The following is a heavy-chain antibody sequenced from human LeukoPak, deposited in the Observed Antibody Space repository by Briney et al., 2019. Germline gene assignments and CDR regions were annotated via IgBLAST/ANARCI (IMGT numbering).Heavy chain of an antibody. Sequence: ASVKVSCKASGYTFSLYYLHWVRQAPGQGPEWMGMINPGDGSTTYRQKFQGRVTMTRDMSTRTVYMELSGLRFDDTAVYYCARDAGSSWHNWGQGTLVTVSS. V-gene: IGHV1-46*01. D-gene: IGHD6-13*01. CDR2: INPGDGST. J-gene: IGHJ4*02. CDR1: GYTFSLYY. CDR3: ARDAGSSWHN.